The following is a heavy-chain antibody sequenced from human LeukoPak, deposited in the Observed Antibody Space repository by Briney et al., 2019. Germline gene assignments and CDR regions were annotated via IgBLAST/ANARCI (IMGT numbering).Heavy chain of an antibody. D-gene: IGHD6-19*01. J-gene: IGHJ4*02. CDR1: SGSISNSY. CDR2: IFYSGGT. Sequence: SETLSLTCTVSSGSISNSYWSWIRQPPGKGLEWIGYIFYSGGTSYNPSLKSRVTISVDTSKTQFSLKLSSVTAADTAVYYCARDPVAGYYFDYWGQGTLVTVSS. CDR3: ARDPVAGYYFDY. V-gene: IGHV4-59*12.